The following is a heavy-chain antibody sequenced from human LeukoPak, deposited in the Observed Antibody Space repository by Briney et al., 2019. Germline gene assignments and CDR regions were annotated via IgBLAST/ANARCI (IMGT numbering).Heavy chain of an antibody. CDR3: ARDQQWLVFDY. D-gene: IGHD6-19*01. V-gene: IGHV3-48*03. J-gene: IGHJ4*02. CDR2: ISSSGSTI. CDR1: GFTFSSYE. Sequence: PGGSLRLSCAASGFTFSSYEMNWVRQAPGKGLEWVSYISSSGSTIYYADSVKGRFTISRDNAKNSLYLQMNSLRAEDTAVYYCARDQQWLVFDYWGQGTLVTVSS.